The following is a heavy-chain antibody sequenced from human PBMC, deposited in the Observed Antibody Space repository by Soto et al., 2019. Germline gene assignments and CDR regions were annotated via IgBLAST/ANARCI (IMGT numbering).Heavy chain of an antibody. CDR2: IYYDGNT. CDR1: GGSITSSSHY. D-gene: IGHD3-22*01. J-gene: IGHJ4*02. CDR3: ARDNGREQYYDSSGYWYYFDY. V-gene: IGHV4-39*07. Sequence: SETLSLTCTVSGGSITSSSHYWGWIRQPPGKGLECIANIYYDGNTYYNPSLKSRVTISVDTSKNQFSLKLSSVTAADTAVYYCARDNGREQYYDSSGYWYYFDYWGQGTLVTVSS.